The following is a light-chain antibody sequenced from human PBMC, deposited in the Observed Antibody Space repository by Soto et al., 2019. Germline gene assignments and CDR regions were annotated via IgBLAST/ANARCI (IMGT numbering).Light chain of an antibody. J-gene: IGLJ1*01. V-gene: IGLV2-14*01. CDR3: SSYTSSGTLEV. Sequence: QSALTQPASVSGSPGQSITISCTGTSSVVAGYNYVSWYQQHPGKAPKLMIYDVSNRPSGVSNRFSGSKSGNTASLTISGLQAEDEADYYCSSYTSSGTLEVFGTGTKVTVL. CDR2: DVS. CDR1: SSVVAGYNY.